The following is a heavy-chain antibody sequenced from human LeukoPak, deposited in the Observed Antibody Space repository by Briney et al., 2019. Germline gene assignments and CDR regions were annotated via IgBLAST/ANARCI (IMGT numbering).Heavy chain of an antibody. CDR3: ARWGRWLHRRFDY. CDR2: INPNSGGT. V-gene: IGHV1-2*02. CDR1: GYTFTGYY. J-gene: IGHJ4*02. D-gene: IGHD5-24*01. Sequence: APVKVSCKASGYTFTGYYMHWVRQAPGQGHEWMGWINPNSGGTNYAQKFQGRVTMTRDTSISTAYMELSRLRSDDTAVYYCARWGRWLHRRFDYWGQGTLVTVSS.